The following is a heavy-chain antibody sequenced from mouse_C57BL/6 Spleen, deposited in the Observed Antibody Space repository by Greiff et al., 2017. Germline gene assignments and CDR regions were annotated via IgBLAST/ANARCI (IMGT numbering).Heavy chain of an antibody. CDR3: ARRGWLEAMDY. D-gene: IGHD1-1*02. CDR1: GYAFSSSW. Sequence: VKLQESGPELVKPGASVKISCKASGYAFSSSWMNWVKQRPGKGLEWIGRIYPGDGDTNYNGKFKGKATLTADKSSSTAYMQLSSLTSEDSAVYFCARRGWLEAMDYWGQGTSVTVSS. V-gene: IGHV1-82*01. CDR2: IYPGDGDT. J-gene: IGHJ4*01.